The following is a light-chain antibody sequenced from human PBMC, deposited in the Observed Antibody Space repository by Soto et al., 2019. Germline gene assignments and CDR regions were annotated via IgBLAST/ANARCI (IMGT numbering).Light chain of an antibody. V-gene: IGKV3-15*01. CDR2: GAS. Sequence: EIVMTQSPATLSVSPGERATLSCRARQSVSSNLAWYPQKPGQAPRLLIYGASTRATGIPARFSGSGSGTEFTLTISSLQSEDFAVYYCQQYNNWPLTFGGGTKVDI. J-gene: IGKJ4*01. CDR1: QSVSSN. CDR3: QQYNNWPLT.